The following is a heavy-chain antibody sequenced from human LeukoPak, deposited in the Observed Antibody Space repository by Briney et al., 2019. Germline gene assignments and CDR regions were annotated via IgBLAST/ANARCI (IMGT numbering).Heavy chain of an antibody. CDR2: IKQDGSEK. Sequence: PGGSLRLSCAASGFTFSNYWMSWVRQAPGKGLEWVANIKQDGSEKYYVDSVKGRFTISRDNAKNSLYPQMDSLRVEDTAVYYCAKRADSSAHSFDYWGQGTLVTVSS. D-gene: IGHD3-22*01. V-gene: IGHV3-7*01. J-gene: IGHJ4*02. CDR1: GFTFSNYW. CDR3: AKRADSSAHSFDY.